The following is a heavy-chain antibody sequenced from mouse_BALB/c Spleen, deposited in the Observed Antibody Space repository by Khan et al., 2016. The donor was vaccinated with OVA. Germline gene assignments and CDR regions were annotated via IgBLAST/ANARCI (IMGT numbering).Heavy chain of an antibody. Sequence: VQLQESGAELMKPGASVKISCEATGYAFRSYWIEWVKQRPGHGIEWVGEILPGTGNTKYNEKCEGKATHKADTSSNTDHLQLSSLTYEDSAGDSSTIPYCADSWCQGTTLTVSS. CDR1: GYAFRSYW. CDR2: ILPGTGNT. V-gene: IGHV1-9*01. J-gene: IGHJ2*01. D-gene: IGHD2-10*01. CDR3: TIPYCADS.